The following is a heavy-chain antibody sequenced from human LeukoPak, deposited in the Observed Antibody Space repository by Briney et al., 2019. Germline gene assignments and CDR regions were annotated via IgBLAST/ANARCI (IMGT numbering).Heavy chain of an antibody. CDR1: VFTVSTNN. J-gene: IGHJ4*02. Sequence: GGSLRLSCAASVFTVSTNNMSWVRQAPGKGREWVSVIYSGGSTYYADSVKGRFTISRDNSKNTLYLQVNSLRAEDTAVYYCARDSVWFGERYYFDYWGQGTLVTVSS. V-gene: IGHV3-66*01. CDR3: ARDSVWFGERYYFDY. CDR2: IYSGGST. D-gene: IGHD3-10*01.